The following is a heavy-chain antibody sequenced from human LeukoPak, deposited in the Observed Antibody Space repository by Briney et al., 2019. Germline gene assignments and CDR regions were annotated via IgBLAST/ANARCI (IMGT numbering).Heavy chain of an antibody. CDR2: IYHSGST. V-gene: IGHV4-61*01. J-gene: IGHJ4*02. D-gene: IGHD6-13*01. Sequence: SETLSLTCTVSGGSISSSTYYWGWIRQSPGKGLEWIGYIYHSGSTNYNPSLKSRVTISVDTSKNQFSLRLTSVTAADTAVYYCARDQGAFYSRSWLDYWGQGTLVTVSS. CDR3: ARDQGAFYSRSWLDY. CDR1: GGSISSSTYY.